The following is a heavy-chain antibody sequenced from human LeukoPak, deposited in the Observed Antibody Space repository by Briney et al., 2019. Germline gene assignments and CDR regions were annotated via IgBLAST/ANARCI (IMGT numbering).Heavy chain of an antibody. J-gene: IGHJ4*02. Sequence: PGGSLRLSCAASVFTVSSNYMNWVRQAPGKXXEWVSGIYSSSSTYYADSVKGRFTISRDNSKNTLYLQMSSLRAEDTAVYYCAKSVGGTGDPVDYWGQGTLVIVSA. D-gene: IGHD6-19*01. V-gene: IGHV3-53*01. CDR1: VFTVSSNY. CDR3: AKSVGGTGDPVDY. CDR2: IYSSSST.